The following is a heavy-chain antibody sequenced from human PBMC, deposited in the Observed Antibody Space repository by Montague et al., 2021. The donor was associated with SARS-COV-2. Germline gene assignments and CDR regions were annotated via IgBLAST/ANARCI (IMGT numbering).Heavy chain of an antibody. J-gene: IGHJ4*02. CDR1: GGSLSDYH. Sequence: SETRSLTCAVYGGSLSDYHWTWIRQSQGGGLEWIGQINYGGSTKYNPSRRSRVTISIDTSKNQFSLKLTSVTAADTAVYYCARGAPGYWGQGTLVTVSS. V-gene: IGHV4-34*01. D-gene: IGHD1-1*01. CDR3: ARGAPGY. CDR2: INYGGST.